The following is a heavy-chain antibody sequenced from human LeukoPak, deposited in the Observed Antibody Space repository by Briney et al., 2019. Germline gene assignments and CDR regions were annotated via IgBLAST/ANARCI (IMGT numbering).Heavy chain of an antibody. V-gene: IGHV1-24*01. CDR1: GYTLTGLS. Sequence: ASVKVSCKVSGYTLTGLSMHWVRQAPGKGLEWMGGFDPEDGETIYAQKFQGRVTMTEDTSTDTAYMELSSLRSEDTAVYYCATPRSPWDYWKIVFDYWGQGTLVTVSS. CDR3: ATPRSPWDYWKIVFDY. J-gene: IGHJ4*02. CDR2: FDPEDGET. D-gene: IGHD1-1*01.